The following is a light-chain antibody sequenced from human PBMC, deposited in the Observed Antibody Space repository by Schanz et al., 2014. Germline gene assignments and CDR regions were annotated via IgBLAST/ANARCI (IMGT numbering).Light chain of an antibody. J-gene: IGLJ3*02. CDR3: AAWDDSLSGYWV. Sequence: QSVLTQPPSVSGAPGQRVTISCTGSSSNIGAGSDVHWYQQLPGTAPKLLIFANTNRPSGVPDRFSGSKSDTSASLAISGLRSEDEADYYCAAWDDSLSGYWVFGGGTQLTVL. CDR1: SSNIGAGSD. CDR2: ANT. V-gene: IGLV1-40*01.